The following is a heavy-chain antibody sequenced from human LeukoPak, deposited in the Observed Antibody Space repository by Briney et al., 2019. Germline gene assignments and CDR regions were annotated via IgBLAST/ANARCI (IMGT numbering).Heavy chain of an antibody. J-gene: IGHJ6*03. CDR3: ARGRVSSSTWYSTYYYFFYMDF. CDR2: VDHTGST. D-gene: IGHD4-11*01. V-gene: IGHV4-59*01. CDR1: DDSITMYY. Sequence: PSETLSLTCTVSDDSITMYYWTWIRQPPGKGLEWIGYVDHTGSTKFNPSLNGRVSISRDTSNNFFSLRLRSVTAADTAVYFCARGRVSSSTWYSTYYYFFYMDFWGKGTTVTISS.